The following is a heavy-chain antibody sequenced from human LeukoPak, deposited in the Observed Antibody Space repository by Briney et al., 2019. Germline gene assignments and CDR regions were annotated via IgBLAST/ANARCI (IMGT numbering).Heavy chain of an antibody. D-gene: IGHD2/OR15-2a*01. CDR2: IKSNADGGTP. CDR1: GFSFMNAW. Sequence: GGSLRLSCAASGFSFMNAWMIWVRQAPGKGLEWVGRIKSNADGGTPDYAASARGRFTVSRDDSKNTLYLQMNSLKTEDTAVYYCTTFYHEYSPYWGRGTLVTVSS. CDR3: TTFYHEYSPY. V-gene: IGHV3-15*01. J-gene: IGHJ4*02.